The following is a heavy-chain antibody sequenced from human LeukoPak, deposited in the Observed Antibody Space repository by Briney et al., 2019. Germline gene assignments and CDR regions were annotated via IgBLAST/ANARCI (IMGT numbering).Heavy chain of an antibody. Sequence: GGSLRLSCAASGFTFSSYWMSWVRQAPGKGLEWVANIKQDGSEKYYVDSVKGRFTISRDNAKNSLYLQMNSLRAEDTAVYYCAKDIVIMVRGFDYWGQGTLVTVSS. V-gene: IGHV3-7*01. CDR1: GFTFSSYW. CDR2: IKQDGSEK. D-gene: IGHD3-10*01. CDR3: AKDIVIMVRGFDY. J-gene: IGHJ4*02.